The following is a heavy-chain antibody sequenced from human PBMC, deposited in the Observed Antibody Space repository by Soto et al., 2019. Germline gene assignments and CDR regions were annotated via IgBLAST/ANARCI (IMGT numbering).Heavy chain of an antibody. CDR1: GGSFSGYY. V-gene: IGHV4-34*01. CDR2: INHSGST. D-gene: IGHD3-10*01. CDR3: ARGFSGRITMVRRVILSYFDY. Sequence: PSETLSLTCAVYGGSFSGYYWSWIRQPPGKGLEWIGEINHSGSTNYNPSLKSRVTISVDTSKNQFSLKLSSVTAADTAVYYCARGFSGRITMVRRVILSYFDYWGQGPPVTVSS. J-gene: IGHJ4*02.